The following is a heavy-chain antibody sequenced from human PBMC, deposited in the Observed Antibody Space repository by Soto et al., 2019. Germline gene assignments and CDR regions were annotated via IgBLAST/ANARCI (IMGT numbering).Heavy chain of an antibody. CDR3: ARDSSAWQT. J-gene: IGHJ5*02. CDR2: ISGSTDNT. CDR1: GFTFASYM. V-gene: IGHV3-23*01. Sequence: SGGSLRLSCAASGFTFASYMMTWVRQAPEKGLEWVSSISGSTDNTYYADSVKGRSTISRDNSKNTLYLQMSSLRAEGTAVYYCARDSSAWQTWGQGALVTVSS. D-gene: IGHD6-19*01.